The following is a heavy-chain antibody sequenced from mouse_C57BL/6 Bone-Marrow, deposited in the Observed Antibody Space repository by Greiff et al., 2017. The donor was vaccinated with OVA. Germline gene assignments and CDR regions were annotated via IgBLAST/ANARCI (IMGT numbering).Heavy chain of an antibody. CDR1: GFTFSDYY. CDR2: INYDGSST. J-gene: IGHJ4*01. D-gene: IGHD3-2*02. CDR3: ARDSSGLYYAMDY. V-gene: IGHV5-16*01. Sequence: EVKLMESEGGLVQPGSSMKLSCTASGFTFSDYYMAWVRQVPEKGLEWVANINYDGSSTYYLDSLKSRFIISRDNAKNILYLQMSSLKSEDTATYYCARDSSGLYYAMDYWGQGTSVTVSS.